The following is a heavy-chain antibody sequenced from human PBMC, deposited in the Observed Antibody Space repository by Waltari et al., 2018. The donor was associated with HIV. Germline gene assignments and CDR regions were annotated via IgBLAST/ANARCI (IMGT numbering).Heavy chain of an antibody. CDR2: VYYSGST. V-gene: IGHV4-61*01. CDR1: GGPVRSSRYY. CDR3: ARGYYESSGYYDYRKFDF. J-gene: IGHJ4*02. Sequence: QVQLQESGPGLVKPSDTLSLTCTVSGGPVRSSRYYWSWIRHHPGTGLEWIGYVYYSGSTDSNPSFRTRVTISADTSSNQFSLKLTSVTAADTAMYFCARGYYESSGYYDYRKFDFWVQGTLVTVSS. D-gene: IGHD3-22*01.